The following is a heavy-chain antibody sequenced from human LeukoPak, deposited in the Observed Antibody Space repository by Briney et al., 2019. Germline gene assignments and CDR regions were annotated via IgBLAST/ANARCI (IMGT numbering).Heavy chain of an antibody. CDR2: IYYSGST. CDR1: GGSISSYY. D-gene: IGHD2-8*02. CDR3: AREGCTGGVCYYFDY. J-gene: IGHJ4*02. V-gene: IGHV4-59*01. Sequence: SETLSLTCTVSGGSISSYYWSWIRQPPGKGLEGIGYIYYSGSTNYNPSLKSRVTISVDTSKNQFSLKLSSVTAADTAVYYCAREGCTGGVCYYFDYWGQGTLVTVSS.